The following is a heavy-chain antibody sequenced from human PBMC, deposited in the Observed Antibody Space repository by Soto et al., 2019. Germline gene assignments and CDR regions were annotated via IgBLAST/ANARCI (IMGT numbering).Heavy chain of an antibody. CDR3: AKDFSGWRGCYIDF. CDR1: SFTFRNYW. D-gene: IGHD6-19*01. V-gene: IGHV3-7*03. J-gene: IGHJ4*02. CDR2: INEDGDKT. Sequence: GGSLRLSCAASSFTFRNYWMRWVRQAPGKGLEWVATINEDGDKTYYVDSVEGRFTISRDNAKNTLFLQMNSLGAEDTAVYYCAKDFSGWRGCYIDFWGQGTLVTVSS.